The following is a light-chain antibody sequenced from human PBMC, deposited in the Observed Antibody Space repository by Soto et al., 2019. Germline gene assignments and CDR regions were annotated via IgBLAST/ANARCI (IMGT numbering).Light chain of an antibody. CDR2: EVT. J-gene: IGLJ1*01. V-gene: IGLV2-8*01. CDR3: SSDAGNYNYV. Sequence: QSALTQPPSASGSLGQSVTIPCTGTSSDVGGYDHVSWYQQHPGKAPKLMIYEVTKRPAGVPDRFSGPKSGNTASLTVSGLQAEDEADYYCSSDAGNYNYVFGTGTKVTVL. CDR1: SSDVGGYDH.